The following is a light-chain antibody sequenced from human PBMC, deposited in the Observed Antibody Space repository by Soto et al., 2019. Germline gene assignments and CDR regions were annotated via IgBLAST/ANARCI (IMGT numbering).Light chain of an antibody. CDR1: QSVSSN. Sequence: ESVLTQSPGTLSLSPGERATLYCRASQSVSSNYLAWYQQKPGQAPRLLIYGASTRATGIPARFSGSGSGTEFTLTISSLQSEDFAVYYCQQYDNWPTFGQGTKVDIK. J-gene: IGKJ1*01. V-gene: IGKV3-15*01. CDR3: QQYDNWPT. CDR2: GAS.